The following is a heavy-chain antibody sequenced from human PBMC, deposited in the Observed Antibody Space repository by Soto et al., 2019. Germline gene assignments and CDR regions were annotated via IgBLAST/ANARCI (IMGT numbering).Heavy chain of an antibody. D-gene: IGHD3-10*01. Sequence: GGSLRLSCAASGFTFSSYAMNWVRQAPGKGLEWVSVISGSGDSTYYADSVKGRFTISRDNSKNTLYLQMNSLRTEDTAVYYCARIVPYYYGSVDVWGQGTTVTVSS. V-gene: IGHV3-23*01. J-gene: IGHJ6*02. CDR2: ISGSGDST. CDR1: GFTFSSYA. CDR3: ARIVPYYYGSVDV.